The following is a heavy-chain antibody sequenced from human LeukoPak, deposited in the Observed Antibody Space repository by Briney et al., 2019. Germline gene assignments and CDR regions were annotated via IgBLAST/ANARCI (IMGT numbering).Heavy chain of an antibody. V-gene: IGHV3-30*18. CDR3: AKAGGEWELLHDWFDP. D-gene: IGHD4-23*01. CDR2: ISYDGSNT. CDR1: GFTFSTYA. Sequence: GGSLRLSCAASGFTFSTYAMHWVRQAPGKGLEWVAVISYDGSNTYYADSVKGRFTISRDNSKNTLYLQMNSLRAEDTAVYYCAKAGGEWELLHDWFDPWGQGTLVTVSS. J-gene: IGHJ5*02.